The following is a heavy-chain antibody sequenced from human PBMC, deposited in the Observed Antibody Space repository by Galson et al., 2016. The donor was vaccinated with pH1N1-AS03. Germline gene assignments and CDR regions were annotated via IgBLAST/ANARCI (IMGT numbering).Heavy chain of an antibody. D-gene: IGHD3-22*01. CDR2: MHHSGAA. J-gene: IGHJ4*02. CDR1: GGSIICNNYY. Sequence: SETLSLTCSVSGGSIICNNYYWGWIRQPPGKGLEWIGSMHHSGAAHYNPPLKSRVSISVDTSKNQFSLKLSSVTAGDTALYYCASLTRDNYHSSGYYSHWGQGTPVTVSS. CDR3: ASLTRDNYHSSGYYSH. V-gene: IGHV4-39*01.